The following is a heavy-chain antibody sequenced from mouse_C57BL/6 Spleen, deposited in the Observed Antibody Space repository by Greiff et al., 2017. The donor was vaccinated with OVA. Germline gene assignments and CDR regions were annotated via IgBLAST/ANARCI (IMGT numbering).Heavy chain of an antibody. J-gene: IGHJ2*01. Sequence: QVQLQQSGAELVRPGASVTLSCKASGYTFTDYEMHWVKQTPVHGLEWIGAIDPETGGTAYNQKFKGKAILTADKSSSTAYMELRSLTSEDSAVYYCTRGDSDYVFFDYWGQGTTLTVSS. CDR2: IDPETGGT. D-gene: IGHD2-4*01. CDR1: GYTFTDYE. V-gene: IGHV1-15*01. CDR3: TRGDSDYVFFDY.